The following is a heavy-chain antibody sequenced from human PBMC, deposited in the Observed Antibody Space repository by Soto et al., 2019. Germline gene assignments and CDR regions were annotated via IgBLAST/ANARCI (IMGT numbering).Heavy chain of an antibody. CDR1: GDSINSDNW. Sequence: SETLSLTCAVSGDSINSDNWWSWVRQPPGKGLECIGEIYLTGSTNYNPSLKSRVLISVDKSQNQFFLKLTSVTAADTALYFCARHDGAHGGVDVWGQGTTVTVSS. J-gene: IGHJ6*02. V-gene: IGHV4-4*02. CDR3: ARHDGAHGGVDV. D-gene: IGHD3-16*01. CDR2: IYLTGST.